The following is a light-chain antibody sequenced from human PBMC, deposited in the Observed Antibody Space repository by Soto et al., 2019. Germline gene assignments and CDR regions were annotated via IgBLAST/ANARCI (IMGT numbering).Light chain of an antibody. CDR3: QSYDSSLSAWV. Sequence: QSVLTQPPSVSGAPGQRVTISCTESSSNIGAGYDVHWYQQLPGTAPKLLIYGNSNRPSGVPDRFSGSKSGTSASLATTGLQAEDEADDYCQSYDSSLSAWVFGGGTKLTVL. CDR2: GNS. V-gene: IGLV1-40*01. CDR1: SSNIGAGYD. J-gene: IGLJ3*02.